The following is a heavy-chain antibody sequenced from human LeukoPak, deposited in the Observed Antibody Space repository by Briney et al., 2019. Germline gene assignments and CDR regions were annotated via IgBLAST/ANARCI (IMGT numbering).Heavy chain of an antibody. CDR2: ISGSGGST. J-gene: IGHJ4*02. D-gene: IGHD1-26*01. Sequence: GGSLRLSCAASGFTFSSYAMSWVRQAPGKGLEWVSAISGSGGSTYYADSVKGRFTISRDNSKNTLYLQMNSLKTEDTAVYYCTTSSGAFDYWGQGTLVTVSS. CDR3: TTSSGAFDY. CDR1: GFTFSSYA. V-gene: IGHV3-23*01.